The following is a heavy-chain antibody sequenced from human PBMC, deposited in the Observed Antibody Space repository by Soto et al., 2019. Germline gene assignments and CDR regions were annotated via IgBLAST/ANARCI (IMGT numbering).Heavy chain of an antibody. CDR3: ASVRYRRFDP. D-gene: IGHD3-16*01. CDR2: IYYSGST. J-gene: IGHJ5*02. CDR1: GGSISSGDYY. V-gene: IGHV4-31*03. Sequence: SETLSLTCTVSGGSISSGDYYWSWIRQHPGKGLEWIGYIYYSGSTYYSPSLKSRITISVDTSKNQFSLKLSSVTAADTAVYYCASVRYRRFDPWGQGTVDTVSS.